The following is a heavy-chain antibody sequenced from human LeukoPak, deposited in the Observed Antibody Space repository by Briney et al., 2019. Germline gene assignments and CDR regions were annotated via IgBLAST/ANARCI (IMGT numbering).Heavy chain of an antibody. Sequence: SETLSLTCAVSGVSISRGGYSWSWIRQPPGKGLEWIGYIYHSGSTNYNPSLKSRLTISVDTSNNQFSLKLSSVTAADTAVYYCARDQAAGTPDYWGQGTLVTVSS. CDR3: ARDQAAGTPDY. V-gene: IGHV4-30-4*07. D-gene: IGHD6-13*01. CDR1: GVSISRGGYS. J-gene: IGHJ4*02. CDR2: IYHSGST.